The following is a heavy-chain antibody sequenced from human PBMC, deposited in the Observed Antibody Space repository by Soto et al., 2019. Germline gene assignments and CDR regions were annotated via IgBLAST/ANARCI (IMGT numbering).Heavy chain of an antibody. J-gene: IGHJ4*02. Sequence: ASVKVSCKGAGYSLSTDDSNWVRQAAGQGLEWVGWINPDNGDTGSAEKFQGRVTFTSKTSISTAYMELSSLRSDDTAIYYCARADLTSWGQGTLVTVSS. CDR1: GYSLSTDD. V-gene: IGHV1-8*01. CDR3: ARADLTS. D-gene: IGHD3-9*01. CDR2: INPDNGDT.